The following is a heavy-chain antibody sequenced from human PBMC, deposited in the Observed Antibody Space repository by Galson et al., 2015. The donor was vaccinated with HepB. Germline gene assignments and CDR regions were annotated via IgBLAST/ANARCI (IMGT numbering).Heavy chain of an antibody. D-gene: IGHD3-3*01. J-gene: IGHJ6*02. CDR2: IYYSGST. CDR3: ARRMEILEWSSSPDYYYGMDV. Sequence: ETLSLTCTVSGGSISSSSYYWGWIRQPPGKGLEWIGSIYYSGSTYYNPSLKSRVTISVDTSKNQFSLKLSSVTAADTAVYYCARRMEILEWSSSPDYYYGMDVWGQGTTVTVSS. CDR1: GGSISSSSYY. V-gene: IGHV4-39*01.